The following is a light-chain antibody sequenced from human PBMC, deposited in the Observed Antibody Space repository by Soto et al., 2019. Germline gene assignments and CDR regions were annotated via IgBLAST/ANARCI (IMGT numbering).Light chain of an antibody. J-gene: IGKJ1*01. V-gene: IGKV3-11*01. CDR1: QSLSGT. CDR2: GAS. Sequence: EIVLTQSPATLSLSPGERATLSCRASQSLSGTLAWFQQKPGQPPRLLISGASNRATGIPARFTASGSGTDFTLPISSLEPEDFAVYYCQQRTLWPRTFGPGTKVEIK. CDR3: QQRTLWPRT.